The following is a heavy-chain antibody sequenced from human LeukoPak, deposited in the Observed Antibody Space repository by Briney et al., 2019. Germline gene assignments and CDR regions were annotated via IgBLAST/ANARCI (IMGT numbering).Heavy chain of an antibody. D-gene: IGHD5-18*01. CDR1: GFTFSSYG. V-gene: IGHV3-30*18. CDR2: ISYDGSNK. CDR3: AKDRGGYSYGLYDY. Sequence: GGSLRLSCAASGFTFSSYGMHWVRQAPGKGLEWVAVISYDGSNKYYADSVKGRFTISRDNSKNTLYLQMNSLRAEDTAVYYCAKDRGGYSYGLYDYWGQGTLATVSS. J-gene: IGHJ4*02.